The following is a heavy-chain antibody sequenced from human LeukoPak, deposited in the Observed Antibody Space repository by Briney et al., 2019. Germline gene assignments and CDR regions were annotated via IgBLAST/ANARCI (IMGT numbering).Heavy chain of an antibody. CDR1: GYXFTTYW. D-gene: IGHD1-26*01. V-gene: IGHV5-51*01. Sequence: GESLKISCNGSGYXFTTYWICWVRQMPGKGLEWMGIIYPGDSDTRYSPSFQGQVTISADKSISTAYLQWSGLKASDTAIYYCARSSGSFLPRYVDVWGQGITVTVSS. CDR2: IYPGDSDT. CDR3: ARSSGSFLPRYVDV. J-gene: IGHJ6*02.